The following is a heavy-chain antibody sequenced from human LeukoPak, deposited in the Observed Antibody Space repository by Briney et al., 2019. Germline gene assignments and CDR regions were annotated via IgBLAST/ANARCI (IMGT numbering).Heavy chain of an antibody. J-gene: IGHJ4*02. D-gene: IGHD3-22*01. CDR3: ARDKEYYYDSSGWGYFDY. CDR1: GFTLSSYS. V-gene: IGHV3-21*01. CDR2: ISSSSSYI. Sequence: GGALRLSCAASGFTLSSYSMNWVRQAPGKGMEWVSSISSSSSYIYYADSVKGRFTISRDNAKNSLYLQMNRLRAEDTAAYYCARDKEYYYDSSGWGYFDYWGQGTLVTVSS.